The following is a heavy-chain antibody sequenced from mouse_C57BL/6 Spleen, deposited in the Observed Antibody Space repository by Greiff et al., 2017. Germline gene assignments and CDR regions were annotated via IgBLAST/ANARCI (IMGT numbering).Heavy chain of an antibody. D-gene: IGHD2-4*01. CDR2: IYPGSGST. V-gene: IGHV1-55*01. CDR3: ARRDDYSYYAMDY. J-gene: IGHJ4*01. Sequence: VQLQQSGAELVKPGASVKMSCKASGYTFTSYWITWVKQRPGQGLEWIGDIYPGSGSTNYNEKFKSKATLTVDTSSSTAYMQLSSLTSEDSAVYYCARRDDYSYYAMDYWGQGTSVTVSS. CDR1: GYTFTSYW.